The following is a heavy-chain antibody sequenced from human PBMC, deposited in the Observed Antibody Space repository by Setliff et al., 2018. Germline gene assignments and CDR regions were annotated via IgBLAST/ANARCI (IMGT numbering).Heavy chain of an antibody. CDR2: INHSGST. Sequence: SETLSLTCAVYGGSFSGYYWSWIRQPPGKGLEWIGEINHSGSTYYNPSLKSRVTISVDKSKNQFSLKLTSVPAADAAVYYCANSAYLRELDYWGPGTLVTVSS. D-gene: IGHD1-26*01. CDR3: ANSAYLRELDY. V-gene: IGHV4-34*01. J-gene: IGHJ4*02. CDR1: GGSFSGYY.